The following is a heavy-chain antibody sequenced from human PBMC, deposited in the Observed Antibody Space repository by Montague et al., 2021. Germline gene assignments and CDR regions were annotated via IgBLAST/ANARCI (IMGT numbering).Heavy chain of an antibody. CDR2: INKDGTET. V-gene: IGHV3-7*05. CDR3: SRAWVRSGFDS. CDR1: GFTFSSYW. J-gene: IGHJ4*02. D-gene: IGHD4-17*01. Sequence: SLRLSCAASGFTFSSYWMIWVRQAPGKGLEWVARINKDGTETYYGDSVMGRFTISRDNAKTSLYQQMNALRAEDTAVYFCSRAWVRSGFDSWGQGTLVTVSS.